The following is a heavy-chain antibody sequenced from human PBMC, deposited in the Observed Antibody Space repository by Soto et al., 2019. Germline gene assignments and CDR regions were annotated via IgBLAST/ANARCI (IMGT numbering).Heavy chain of an antibody. CDR3: VRGGGSWGNWFDP. Sequence: SETLSLTCTVSGGSISSSDYYWSWIRQHPGKGLEWIGYIYYSGSTYYNPSLKSRVTISIHTSKTQFSLKLSSVTAADTAVYYCVRGGGSWGNWFDPWGKGTLVTVSS. CDR1: GGSISSSDYY. CDR2: IYYSGST. V-gene: IGHV4-31*03. J-gene: IGHJ5*02. D-gene: IGHD6-13*01.